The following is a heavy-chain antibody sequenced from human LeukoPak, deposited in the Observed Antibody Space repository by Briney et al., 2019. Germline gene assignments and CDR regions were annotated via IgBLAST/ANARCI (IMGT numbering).Heavy chain of an antibody. CDR1: GFTFSSYG. Sequence: GGSLRLSCAASGFTFSSYGMHWVRQAPRRGLEWVTFIRYDGSNKYYADSVKGRFTISRDNSKNTLYLQMNSLRAEDTAVYYCAKDLGSGYDSEAFDIWGQGTMVTVSS. CDR2: IRYDGSNK. D-gene: IGHD5-12*01. V-gene: IGHV3-30*02. CDR3: AKDLGSGYDSEAFDI. J-gene: IGHJ3*02.